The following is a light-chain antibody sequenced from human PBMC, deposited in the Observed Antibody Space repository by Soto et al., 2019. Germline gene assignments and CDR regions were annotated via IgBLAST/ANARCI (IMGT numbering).Light chain of an antibody. Sequence: EIVMTQSPATLSVSPGERATLSCRASQSVSSNFAWYQQKPGQAPRLLIYDASTRATGIPARFSGSGSGTEFTLTISSLQSEDFALYYCQQYKKWPRTFGHGTKVDIK. CDR3: QQYKKWPRT. CDR1: QSVSSN. V-gene: IGKV3-15*01. CDR2: DAS. J-gene: IGKJ1*01.